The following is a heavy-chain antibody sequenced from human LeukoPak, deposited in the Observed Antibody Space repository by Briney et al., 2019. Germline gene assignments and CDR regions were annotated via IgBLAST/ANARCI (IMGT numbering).Heavy chain of an antibody. CDR3: ARGTAMPVD. D-gene: IGHD5-18*01. V-gene: IGHV4-59*12. CDR1: GGSISSYY. Sequence: SETLSLTCTVSGGSISSYYWSWIRQPPGKGLEWIGYIYYSGSTNYNPSLKSRVTISVDTSKNQFSLKLSSVTAADTAVYYCARGTAMPVDWGQGTLVTVSS. CDR2: IYYSGST. J-gene: IGHJ4*02.